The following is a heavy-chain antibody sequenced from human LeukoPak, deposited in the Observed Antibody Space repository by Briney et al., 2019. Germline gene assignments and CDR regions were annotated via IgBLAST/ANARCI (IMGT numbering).Heavy chain of an antibody. J-gene: IGHJ4*02. CDR3: AKSGGYGLIDY. Sequence: SETLSLTCTVSGGSISSSNYYWGWIRQPPGKGLEWIGNIYYSGSTYYNASLQSRVTISIDMSKNEFSLRLNSVTAADTAMYYCAKSGGYGLIDYWGQGTLVTVSS. CDR1: GGSISSSNYY. CDR2: IYYSGST. V-gene: IGHV4-39*01. D-gene: IGHD1-26*01.